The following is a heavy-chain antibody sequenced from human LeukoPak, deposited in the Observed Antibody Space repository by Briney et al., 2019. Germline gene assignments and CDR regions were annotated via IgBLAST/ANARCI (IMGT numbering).Heavy chain of an antibody. V-gene: IGHV3-7*01. CDR3: ARGSGDYDASDI. CDR1: GFLFTRYW. J-gene: IGHJ3*02. D-gene: IGHD4-11*01. CDR2: IKENGNEQ. Sequence: PGGSLRLSCEASGFLFTRYWMSWVRQAPGKGPEWVAHIKENGNEQYYADSVKGRFTICRDNVKQSLCLQMNNLRVEDTAVYYCARGSGDYDASDIWGQGTVVTVSS.